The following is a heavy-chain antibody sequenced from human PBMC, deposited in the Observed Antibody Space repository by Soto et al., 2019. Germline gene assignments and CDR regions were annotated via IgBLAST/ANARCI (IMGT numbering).Heavy chain of an antibody. V-gene: IGHV4-38-2*02. CDR1: DYSIGSGYY. J-gene: IGHJ3*02. CDR2: IIHSGNT. CDR3: ASDRNIRSRPDAFDI. Sequence: SETLSVTYTVSDYSIGSGYYWGWIRQPPGKGLEWTGSIIHSGNTNYNPSLKSRVTMSVDTSKNQFSLKLSSVIAADTAVYYCASDRNIRSRPDAFDIRGQGTMVTVS. D-gene: IGHD1-26*01.